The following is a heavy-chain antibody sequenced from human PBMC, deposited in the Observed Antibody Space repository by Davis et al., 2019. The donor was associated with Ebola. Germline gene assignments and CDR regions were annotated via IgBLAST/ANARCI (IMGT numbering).Heavy chain of an antibody. CDR2: IRYDGSNK. CDR3: AKGFGLEWLRLGNFDY. V-gene: IGHV3-30*02. CDR1: GFTFSSYG. Sequence: PGGSLRLSCAASGFTFSSYGMHWVRQAPGKGLEWVAFIRYDGSNKYYADSVKGRFTISRDNSKNTLYLQMNSLRAEDTAVYYCAKGFGLEWLRLGNFDYWGQGTLVTVSS. D-gene: IGHD5-12*01. J-gene: IGHJ4*02.